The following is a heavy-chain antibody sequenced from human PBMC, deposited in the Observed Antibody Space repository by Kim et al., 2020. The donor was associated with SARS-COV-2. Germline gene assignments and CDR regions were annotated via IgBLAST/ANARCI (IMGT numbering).Heavy chain of an antibody. D-gene: IGHD3-9*01. CDR1: GGSISSSSYY. Sequence: SERRSLTCTVSGGSISSSSYYWGWIRQPPGKGLEWIGSIYYSGSTYYNPSLKSRVTISVDTSKNQFSLKLSSVTAADTAVYYCGRRGVRYFDWSPPPGMDVWGQGTTVTVSS. CDR2: IYYSGST. V-gene: IGHV4-39*01. J-gene: IGHJ6*02. CDR3: GRRGVRYFDWSPPPGMDV.